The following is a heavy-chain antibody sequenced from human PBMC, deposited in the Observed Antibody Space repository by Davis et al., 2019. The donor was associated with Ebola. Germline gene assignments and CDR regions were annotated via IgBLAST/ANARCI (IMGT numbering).Heavy chain of an antibody. J-gene: IGHJ4*02. CDR2: IRSSGSTI. CDR1: GFTFRSYE. D-gene: IGHD2-15*01. V-gene: IGHV3-48*03. CDR3: ARERSGLDY. Sequence: GESLKISCAASGFTFRSYEMNWVRQAPAHGLESVSYIRSSGSTIYYADSVNGRFTISRDNAKNSLYLQMNSLRAEDTAVYYCARERSGLDYWGQGTLVTVSS.